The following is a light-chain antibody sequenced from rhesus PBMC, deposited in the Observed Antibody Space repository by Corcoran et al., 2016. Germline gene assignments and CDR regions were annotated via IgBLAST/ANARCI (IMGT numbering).Light chain of an antibody. CDR1: QGISNW. CDR2: AAS. J-gene: IGKJ4*01. Sequence: DIQMTQSPSSLSASVGDRVTITCQASQGISNWLAWYQQKPGKAPKLLINAASRLQSGVPSRFSGSGSGTEFTLTISSLQPEDFATYYCQQHNSNPLTFGGGTKVEIK. CDR3: QQHNSNPLT. V-gene: IGKV1-33*02.